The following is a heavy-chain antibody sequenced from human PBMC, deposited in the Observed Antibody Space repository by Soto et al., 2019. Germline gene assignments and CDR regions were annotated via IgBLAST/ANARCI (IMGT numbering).Heavy chain of an antibody. D-gene: IGHD3-3*01. CDR1: GGTFSSYA. V-gene: IGHV1-69*01. Sequence: QVQLVQSGAEVKKPGSSVKVSCKASGGTFSSYAISWVRQAPGQGLEWMGGIIPIFGTANYAQKFQGRVTITADESTSTAYMELSSLRSEDTAVYYCARGRITIFGVVTERCYFDYWGQGTLVTVSS. J-gene: IGHJ4*02. CDR2: IIPIFGTA. CDR3: ARGRITIFGVVTERCYFDY.